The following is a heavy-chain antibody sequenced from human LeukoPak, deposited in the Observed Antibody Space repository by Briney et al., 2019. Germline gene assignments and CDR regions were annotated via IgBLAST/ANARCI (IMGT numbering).Heavy chain of an antibody. CDR1: GYTFTSYD. Sequence: ASVTVSCTASGYTFTSYDINWVRQATGQGLEWMGWMNPNSGNTGYAQKFQGRVTMTRNTSISTAYMELSSLRSEDTAVYYCARGRTVVRGVNELGYWGQGTLVTVSS. V-gene: IGHV1-8*01. CDR2: MNPNSGNT. J-gene: IGHJ4*02. CDR3: ARGRTVVRGVNELGY. D-gene: IGHD3-10*01.